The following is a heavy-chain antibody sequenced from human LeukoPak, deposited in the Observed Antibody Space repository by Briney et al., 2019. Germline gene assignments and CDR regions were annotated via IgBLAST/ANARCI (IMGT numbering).Heavy chain of an antibody. V-gene: IGHV4-59*08. CDR3: ASLRREKYYYYGMDV. J-gene: IGHJ6*02. CDR2: IYYSGST. Sequence: PSETLSLTCTVSGGSISSYYWSWIRQPPGKGLEWIGYIYYSGSTNYNPSLKSRVTISVDTSKNQFSLKLSSVTAADTAVYYCASLRREKYYYYGMDVWGQGTTVTVSS. CDR1: GGSISSYY.